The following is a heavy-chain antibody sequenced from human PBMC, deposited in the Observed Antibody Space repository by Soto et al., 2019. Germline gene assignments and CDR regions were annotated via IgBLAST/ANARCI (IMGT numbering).Heavy chain of an antibody. Sequence: TLSLTCAVSGRSISSGCYSWSWIRQPPGKGLEWIGYIYHSGSTYYNPSLKSRVTISVDRSKNHFSLKLSSVTAADTAVYYCARGQVVAAQHWGQGTLVTVSS. D-gene: IGHD2-15*01. CDR1: GRSISSGCYS. V-gene: IGHV4-30-2*01. J-gene: IGHJ4*02. CDR2: IYHSGST. CDR3: ARGQVVAAQH.